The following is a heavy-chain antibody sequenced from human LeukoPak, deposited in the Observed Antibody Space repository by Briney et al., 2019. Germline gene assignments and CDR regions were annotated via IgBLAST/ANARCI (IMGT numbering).Heavy chain of an antibody. Sequence: GGSLRLSCAASGFIFSSYWMSWVRQAPGKGLEWVSVIYSGGSTYYADSVKGRFTISRDNSKNTLYLQMNSLRAEDTAVYYCASNTYYYDSSGFDDAFDIWGQGTMVTVSS. J-gene: IGHJ3*02. CDR2: IYSGGST. V-gene: IGHV3-53*01. D-gene: IGHD3-22*01. CDR3: ASNTYYYDSSGFDDAFDI. CDR1: GFIFSSYW.